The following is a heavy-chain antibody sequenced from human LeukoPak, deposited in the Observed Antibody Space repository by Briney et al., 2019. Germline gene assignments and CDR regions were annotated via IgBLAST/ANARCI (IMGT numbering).Heavy chain of an antibody. D-gene: IGHD3-10*01. CDR1: GGSISSADYY. V-gene: IGHV4-30-2*01. CDR3: ARESPPGNWFDP. Sequence: PSETLSLTCTVSGGSISSADYYWSWIRQPPGKGLEWIGYIYHSGSTCYNPSLKSRVTISVDRSKNQFSLKLSSVTAADTAVYYCARESPPGNWFDPWGQGTLVTVSS. CDR2: IYHSGST. J-gene: IGHJ5*02.